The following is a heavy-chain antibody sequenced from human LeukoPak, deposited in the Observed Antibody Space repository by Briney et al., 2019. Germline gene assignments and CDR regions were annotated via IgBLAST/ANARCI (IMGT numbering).Heavy chain of an antibody. CDR1: GGSISSSNW. CDR2: IYHSGST. V-gene: IGHV4-4*02. CDR3: ARSVLNYYFYGMDV. Sequence: SETLSLTCAVSGGSISSSNWWSWVRQPPGKGLEWIGEIYHSGSTNYNPSLKSRVTISVDKSKNQSSLKLSSVTAADTAMYYCARSVLNYYFYGMDVWGQGTTVTVSS. D-gene: IGHD4/OR15-4a*01. J-gene: IGHJ6*02.